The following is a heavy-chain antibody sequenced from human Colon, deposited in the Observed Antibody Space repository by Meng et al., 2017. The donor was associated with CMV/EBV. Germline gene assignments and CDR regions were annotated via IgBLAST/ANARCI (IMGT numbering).Heavy chain of an antibody. D-gene: IGHD5-24*01. CDR2: INHSGSN. CDR3: ARGGGWLQL. Sequence: SPSGTVDGWSFSGYHWRWLRQPPGKGLEWIGEINHSGSNNYNPSLKSRVTISVDTSKNQFSLKLSSVTAADTAVYYCARGGGWLQLWGQGTLVTVSS. V-gene: IGHV4-34*01. J-gene: IGHJ4*02. CDR1: GWSFSGYH.